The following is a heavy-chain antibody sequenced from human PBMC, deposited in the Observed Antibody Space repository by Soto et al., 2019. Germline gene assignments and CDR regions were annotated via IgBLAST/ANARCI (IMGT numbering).Heavy chain of an antibody. CDR2: VSGNGGST. CDR1: GFTFISYA. V-gene: IGHV3-23*01. Sequence: GGSLRLSCAASGFTFISYAMSWVRQAPGKGLEWVSGVSGNGGSTYYADSVKGRFTISRDNSKNTLYLQMNSLRAEDTAIYYCAKDVGTTSPDAFDIWGQGTMVTVSS. D-gene: IGHD1-26*01. J-gene: IGHJ3*02. CDR3: AKDVGTTSPDAFDI.